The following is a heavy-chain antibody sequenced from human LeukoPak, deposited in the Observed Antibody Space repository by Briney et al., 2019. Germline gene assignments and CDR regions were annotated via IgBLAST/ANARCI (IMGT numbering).Heavy chain of an antibody. D-gene: IGHD3-22*01. V-gene: IGHV3-33*01. CDR2: IWYDGSNK. CDR3: ARDGRRQWLPLDY. CDR1: GYTFTGYY. Sequence: SCKASGYTFTGYYMHWVRQAPGKGLEWVAVIWYDGSNKYYADSVKGRFTISRDNSKNTLYLQMNSLRAEDTAVYYCARDGRRQWLPLDYWGQGTLVTVSS. J-gene: IGHJ4*02.